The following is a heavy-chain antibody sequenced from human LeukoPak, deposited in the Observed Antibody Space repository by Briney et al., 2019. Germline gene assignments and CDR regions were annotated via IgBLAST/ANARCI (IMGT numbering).Heavy chain of an antibody. D-gene: IGHD5-18*01. CDR2: MWYDGSNK. CDR3: ARDFKVRYSYGKYGMDV. V-gene: IGHV3-33*01. J-gene: IGHJ6*02. Sequence: GGSLRLSCAASGFTFSSYGMHWVRQAPGKGLEWVAVMWYDGSNKYYADSVEGRFTISRDNSKNTLYLQMNSLRAEDTAVYYCARDFKVRYSYGKYGMDVWGQGTTVTVSS. CDR1: GFTFSSYG.